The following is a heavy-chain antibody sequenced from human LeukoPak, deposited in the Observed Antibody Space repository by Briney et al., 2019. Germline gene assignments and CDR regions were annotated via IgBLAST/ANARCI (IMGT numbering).Heavy chain of an antibody. CDR2: LSSRRRYL. V-gene: IGHV3-21*04. D-gene: IGHD4/OR15-4a*01. J-gene: IGHJ4*02. CDR3: ARGAAGQRGFDY. CDR1: GFTFSSYS. Sequence: GGSLRLSCAASGFTFSSYSMNWVRQPPGKGLEGVSSLSSRRRYLYYTASVKGRFTISRDNAKNSLYVQMNSLRAEDTALYYCARGAAGQRGFDYWGQGTLVTVSS.